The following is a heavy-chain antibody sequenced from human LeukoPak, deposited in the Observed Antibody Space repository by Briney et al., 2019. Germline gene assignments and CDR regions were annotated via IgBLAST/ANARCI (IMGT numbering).Heavy chain of an antibody. CDR3: ATSQPYIVVVVAGDAFDI. CDR2: ISSSSSYI. J-gene: IGHJ3*02. D-gene: IGHD2-15*01. Sequence: PGGSLRLSCAASGFTFSSYSMNWVRQAPGKGLEWVSSISSSSSYIYYADSVKGRFTISRDNAKNSLYLQMNSLRAEDTAVYYCATSQPYIVVVVAGDAFDIWGQGTMVTVSS. CDR1: GFTFSSYS. V-gene: IGHV3-21*01.